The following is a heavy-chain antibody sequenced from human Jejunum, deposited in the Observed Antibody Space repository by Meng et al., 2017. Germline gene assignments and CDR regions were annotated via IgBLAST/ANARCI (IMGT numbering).Heavy chain of an antibody. J-gene: IGHJ4*02. D-gene: IGHD1-26*01. CDR1: GGSISGYF. Sequence: VQLQRGGAGLLKPSETLSLTCAVYGGSISGYFWSWIRQAPGEGLEWVGEFTRGGTTNYNPSLKSRVTISADTSKNQFSLTLSSVSAADTAVYYCARHEVDFDNWGQGTLVTVSS. CDR3: ARHEVDFDN. CDR2: FTRGGTT. V-gene: IGHV4-34*02.